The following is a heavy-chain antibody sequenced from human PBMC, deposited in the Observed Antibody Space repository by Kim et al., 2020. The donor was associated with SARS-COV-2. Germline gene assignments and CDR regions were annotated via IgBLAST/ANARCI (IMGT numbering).Heavy chain of an antibody. CDR1: GFTFDDYA. CDR3: AKRPRRGSYYFDY. CDR2: ISWNSGSI. V-gene: IGHV3-9*01. Sequence: GGSLRLSCAASGFTFDDYAMHWVRQAPGKGLEWVSGISWNSGSIGYADSVKGRFTISRDNAKNSLYLQMNSLRAEDTALYYCAKRPRRGSYYFDYWGQGTLVTVSS. J-gene: IGHJ4*02.